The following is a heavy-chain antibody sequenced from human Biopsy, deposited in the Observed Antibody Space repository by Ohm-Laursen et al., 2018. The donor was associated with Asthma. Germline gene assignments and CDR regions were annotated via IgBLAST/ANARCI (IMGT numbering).Heavy chain of an antibody. J-gene: IGHJ6*02. V-gene: IGHV4-34*01. CDR2: TNGRGVT. CDR1: PGSFSGFF. CDR3: ARGPELDV. Sequence: TLSLTWDVYPGSFSGFFWTWIRQSPGKGLEWIGETNGRGVTNNNPSLKSRVIISIDTYWNRVSLKLTSVTAADTAVYYCARGPELDVWGQGTTVTVSS.